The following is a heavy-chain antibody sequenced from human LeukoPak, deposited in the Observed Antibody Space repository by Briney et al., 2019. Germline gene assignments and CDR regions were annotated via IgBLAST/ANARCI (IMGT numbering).Heavy chain of an antibody. D-gene: IGHD3-22*01. CDR3: ARRDSSGYPYYYYYNMDV. Sequence: GESLKISCKGSGSRFTSYWIGWVRQLPGKGLEWMGIIYPGDSDTRYSPSFQGQVTISADKSISTAYLQWSSLKASDTAMYYCARRDSSGYPYYYYYNMDVWGQGTTVTVSS. CDR1: GSRFTSYW. V-gene: IGHV5-51*01. CDR2: IYPGDSDT. J-gene: IGHJ6*02.